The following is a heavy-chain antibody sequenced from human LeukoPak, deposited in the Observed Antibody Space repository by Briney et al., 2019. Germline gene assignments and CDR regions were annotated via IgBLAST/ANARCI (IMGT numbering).Heavy chain of an antibody. V-gene: IGHV1-2*02. CDR2: INPNSGAT. CDR1: GYTFAGYF. D-gene: IGHD3-16*01. CDR3: VREGGFNWFDP. J-gene: IGHJ5*02. Sequence: ASVKVSCKASGYTFAGYFMHWVRQAPGQGLEWMGWINPNSGATKYAQKFQGRVTMTRDTSINTAYMELSRLRSDDTAVYYCVREGGFNWFDPWGQGTLVTAFS.